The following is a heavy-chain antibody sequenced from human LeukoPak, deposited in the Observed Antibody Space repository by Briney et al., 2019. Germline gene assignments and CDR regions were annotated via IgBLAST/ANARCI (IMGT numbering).Heavy chain of an antibody. J-gene: IGHJ4*02. D-gene: IGHD6-25*01. Sequence: ASVEVSCKASGGTFSSYAISWVRQAPGQGLEWMGRIIPILGIANYAQKFQGRVTITADKSTSTAYMELSSLRSEDTAVYYCASDVPRFEAANYWGQGTLVTVSS. CDR2: IIPILGIA. CDR3: ASDVPRFEAANY. V-gene: IGHV1-69*04. CDR1: GGTFSSYA.